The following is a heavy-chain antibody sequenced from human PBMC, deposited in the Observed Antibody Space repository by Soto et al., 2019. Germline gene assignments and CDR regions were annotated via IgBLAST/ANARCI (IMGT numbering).Heavy chain of an antibody. CDR2: IYYSGST. J-gene: IGHJ5*02. Sequence: SETLSLTCTVSGGSISSYYWSWIRQPPGKGLEWIGYIYYSGSTNYNPSLKSRVTISVDTSKNQFSLKLSSVTAADTAVYYCARGKGPISRLWFDPWGQGTLVTVSS. CDR3: ARGKGPISRLWFDP. CDR1: GGSISSYY. V-gene: IGHV4-59*01.